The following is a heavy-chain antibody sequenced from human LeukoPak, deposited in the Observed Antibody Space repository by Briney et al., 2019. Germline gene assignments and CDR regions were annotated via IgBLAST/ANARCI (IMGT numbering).Heavy chain of an antibody. CDR3: AKVKSSSYGY. CDR2: ISGSGGST. J-gene: IGHJ4*02. Sequence: GGSLRLSCTASGFTFSNYAMSWVRQAPGKGLEWVSAISGSGGSTYYADSVKGRFTISRDNSKNTLYLQMNSLRAEDTAVYYCAKVKSSSYGYWGQGTLVTVSS. D-gene: IGHD6-6*01. CDR1: GFTFSNYA. V-gene: IGHV3-23*01.